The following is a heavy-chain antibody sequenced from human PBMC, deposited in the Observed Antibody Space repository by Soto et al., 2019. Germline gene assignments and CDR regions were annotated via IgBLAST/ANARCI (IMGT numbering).Heavy chain of an antibody. J-gene: IGHJ4*02. CDR1: GGSFTGHF. CDR3: ARAKFESTGWHQFDS. V-gene: IGHV4-34*01. CDR2: VSHSGNT. Sequence: PSETLSLTCTVSGGSFTGHFWSWVRQPPGKGLEWIGEVSHSGNTKYYPSLRSRVTLSVDSSKNPISLALTSVTAAATAVYYCARAKFESTGWHQFDSWGQGTLVTVSS. D-gene: IGHD7-27*01.